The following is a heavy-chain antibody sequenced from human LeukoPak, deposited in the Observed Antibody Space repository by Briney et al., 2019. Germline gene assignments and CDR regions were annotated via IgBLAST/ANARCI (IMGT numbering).Heavy chain of an antibody. CDR2: IYYSGST. CDR3: ARPEKEYQLLSIGWFDP. CDR1: GGSISSSSYY. Sequence: PSETLSLTCTVSGGSISSSSYYWAWIPQPPGKGLEGIGRIYYSGSTYYNPSLKSRVTISVDTSKNQFSLTLSSVTAADTAVYYCARPEKEYQLLSIGWFDPWGQGTLVTVSS. V-gene: IGHV4-39*01. D-gene: IGHD2-2*01. J-gene: IGHJ5*02.